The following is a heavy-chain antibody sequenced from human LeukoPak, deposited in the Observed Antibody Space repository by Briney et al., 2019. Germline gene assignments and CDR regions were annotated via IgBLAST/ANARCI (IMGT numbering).Heavy chain of an antibody. D-gene: IGHD3-10*01. J-gene: IGHJ4*02. Sequence: PGGSLRLSCAASGFTFSGYAMNWVRQAPGKGLEWVGRVKSKSDGGATDYGAPVKGRFTISRDDSENTLYLQMNSLTTDDTAVYYCAKDKGSGSYHFDYWGQGTLVTVSS. CDR3: AKDKGSGSYHFDY. CDR2: VKSKSDGGAT. V-gene: IGHV3-15*01. CDR1: GFTFSGYA.